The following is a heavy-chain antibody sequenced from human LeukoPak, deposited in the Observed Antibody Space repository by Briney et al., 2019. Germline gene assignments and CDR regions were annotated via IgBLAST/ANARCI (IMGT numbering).Heavy chain of an antibody. V-gene: IGHV3-30-3*01. CDR3: ARVPWYSSGWYRLYGMDV. CDR2: ISYDGSNK. Sequence: GGSLRLSCAASGFTFSSYAMHWVRQAPGKGLEWVAVISYDGSNKYYADSVKGRFTISRDNSKNTLYLQMNSLRAEDTAVYYCARVPWYSSGWYRLYGMDVWGQGTTVTVS. D-gene: IGHD6-19*01. CDR1: GFTFSSYA. J-gene: IGHJ6*02.